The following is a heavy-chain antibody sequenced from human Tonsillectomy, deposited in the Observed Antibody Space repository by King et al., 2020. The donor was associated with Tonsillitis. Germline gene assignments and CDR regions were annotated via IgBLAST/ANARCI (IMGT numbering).Heavy chain of an antibody. V-gene: IGHV1-2*02. CDR3: AISFTHVGTTGDENCFDF. Sequence: VQLVESGTEVKKPGASVKVPCKASGYSFTDYYIHWVRQAPGQGLEWMGWINPNSGGKNYAQKYQDRVTMTRDTAISTAYMELSSLRSDDTAVYYCAISFTHVGTTGDENCFDFWGQGTLVTVSS. CDR2: INPNSGGK. D-gene: IGHD7-27*01. CDR1: GYSFTDYY. J-gene: IGHJ4*02.